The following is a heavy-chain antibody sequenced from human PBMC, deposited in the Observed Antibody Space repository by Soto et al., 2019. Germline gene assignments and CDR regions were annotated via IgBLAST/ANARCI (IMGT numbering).Heavy chain of an antibody. D-gene: IGHD2-21*01. CDR3: SILEGA. Sequence: EVQLVESGGGLVQPGGSLTLSCAVSGLTFGDHYMEWVRQAPGKGLEWVARTRNKAKSYSTDFAASVKGRFTISRDESKKSLNLQMNSLMTEATAVYYCSILEGAWGQGTLVIVSS. J-gene: IGHJ5*02. V-gene: IGHV3-72*01. CDR1: GLTFGDHY. CDR2: TRNKAKSYST.